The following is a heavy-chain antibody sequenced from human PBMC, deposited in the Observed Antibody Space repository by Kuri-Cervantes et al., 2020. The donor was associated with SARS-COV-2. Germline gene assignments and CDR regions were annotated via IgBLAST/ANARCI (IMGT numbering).Heavy chain of an antibody. CDR3: AKAGENCYYYYMDV. CDR2: ISSSSSTI. V-gene: IGHV3-48*01. CDR1: GFTFSSYS. J-gene: IGHJ6*03. Sequence: GGSLRLSCAASGFTFSSYSMNWVRQAPGKGLEWVSYISSSSSTIYYADSVKGRFTISRDNAKNSLYLQMNSLRAEDTAVYYCAKAGENCYYYYMDVWGKGTTVTVSS. D-gene: IGHD3-16*01.